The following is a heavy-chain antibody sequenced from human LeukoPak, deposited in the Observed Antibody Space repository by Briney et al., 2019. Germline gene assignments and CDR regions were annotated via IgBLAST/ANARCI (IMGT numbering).Heavy chain of an antibody. CDR2: IYYSGST. J-gene: IGHJ4*02. D-gene: IGHD3-22*01. Sequence: ETLSLTCTASGGYISTSNYYWGWIRQPPGKGLESIMNIYYSGSTYYNPYLQSRVRLSLDTSMSKFSLKENSVTVADTAVYYCARFYYYDASRPPYWGQGTLVAVSS. V-gene: IGHV4-39*01. CDR3: ARFYYYDASRPPY. CDR1: GGYISTSNYY.